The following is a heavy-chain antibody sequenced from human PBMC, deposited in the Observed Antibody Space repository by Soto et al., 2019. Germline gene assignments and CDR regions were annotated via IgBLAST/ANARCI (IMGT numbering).Heavy chain of an antibody. D-gene: IGHD1-26*01. Sequence: QITLKESGPTVVKPTQTLTLTCNVSGFSLTTSAVAVGWIRQPPGKALEWLTLIYWDDDKRYSPSLKSRLTITRDTSKNQVVLTMTNIDPGDTATVYWARLMGAMWGGDWGQGALVTVSS. CDR3: ARLMGAMWGGD. CDR2: IYWDDDK. CDR1: GFSLTTSAVA. J-gene: IGHJ4*02. V-gene: IGHV2-5*02.